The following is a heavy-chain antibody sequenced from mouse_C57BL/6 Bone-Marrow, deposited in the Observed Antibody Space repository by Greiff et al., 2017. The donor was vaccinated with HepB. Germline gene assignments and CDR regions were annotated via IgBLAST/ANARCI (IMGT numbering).Heavy chain of an antibody. CDR1: GYTFTEYT. D-gene: IGHD2-2*01. V-gene: IGHV1-62-2*01. J-gene: IGHJ4*01. Sequence: VKLMESGAELVKPGASVKLSCKASGYTFTEYTIHWVKQRSGQGLEWIGWFYPGSGSIKYNEKFKDKATLTADKSSSTVYMELSRLTSEDSAVYFCARHEGSTMVTTGYAMDYWGQGTSVTVSS. CDR2: FYPGSGSI. CDR3: ARHEGSTMVTTGYAMDY.